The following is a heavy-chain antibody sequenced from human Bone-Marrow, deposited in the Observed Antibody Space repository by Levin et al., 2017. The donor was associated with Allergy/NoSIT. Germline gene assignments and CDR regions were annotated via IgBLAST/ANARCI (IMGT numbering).Heavy chain of an antibody. Sequence: SGGSLRLSCAASGFTFSSYAMHWVRQAPGKGLEWVAVISYDGSNKYYADSVKGRFTISRDNSKNTLYLQMNSLRAEDTAVYYCARDEYSSSWDWFDPWGQGTLVTVSS. J-gene: IGHJ5*02. CDR1: GFTFSSYA. D-gene: IGHD6-13*01. CDR2: ISYDGSNK. V-gene: IGHV3-30-3*01. CDR3: ARDEYSSSWDWFDP.